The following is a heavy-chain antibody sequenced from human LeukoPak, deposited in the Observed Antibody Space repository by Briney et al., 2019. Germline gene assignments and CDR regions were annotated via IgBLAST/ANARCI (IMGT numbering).Heavy chain of an antibody. CDR3: AKGGAATMRDGYNYYYYYMEV. CDR1: GITFSSHA. V-gene: IGHV3-23*01. CDR2: ISGSGGHT. D-gene: IGHD5-24*01. J-gene: IGHJ6*03. Sequence: GGSLRLSCAASGITFSSHAMSWVRQAPGKGLEWASLISGSGGHTYYGDSVKGRFTISRDNSTNRLYLQMNSLRPEDTAVYYCAKGGAATMRDGYNYYYYYMEVWGRGTTVTVSS.